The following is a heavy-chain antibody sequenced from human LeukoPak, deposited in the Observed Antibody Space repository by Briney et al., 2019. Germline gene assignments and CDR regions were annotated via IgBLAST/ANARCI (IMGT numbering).Heavy chain of an antibody. CDR2: IYYSGST. V-gene: IGHV4-59*01. CDR3: ARDAPIAAADNWFDP. J-gene: IGHJ5*02. CDR1: GGSISSYY. Sequence: PSETLSLTCTVSGGSISSYYWSWIRQPPGKGLEWIGYIYYSGSTNYNPSLKSRVTISVDTSKNQFSLKLSSVTAADTAVYYCARDAPIAAADNWFDPWGQGTLVTVSS. D-gene: IGHD6-13*01.